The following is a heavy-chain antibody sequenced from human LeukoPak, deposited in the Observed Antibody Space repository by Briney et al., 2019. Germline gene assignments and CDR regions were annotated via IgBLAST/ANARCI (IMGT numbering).Heavy chain of an antibody. CDR1: GGTFSSYA. Sequence: ASVKVSCKASGGTFSSYAISWVRQAPGQGLEWMGGIIPIFGTANYAQKFQGRGTITADESTSTAYMELSRLRSEDTAVYYCARAGIAAAGTLDYWGQGTLVTVSS. CDR3: ARAGIAAAGTLDY. D-gene: IGHD6-13*01. V-gene: IGHV1-69*13. J-gene: IGHJ4*02. CDR2: IIPIFGTA.